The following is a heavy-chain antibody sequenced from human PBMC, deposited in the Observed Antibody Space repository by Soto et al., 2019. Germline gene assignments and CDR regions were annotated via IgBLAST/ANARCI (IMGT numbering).Heavy chain of an antibody. CDR2: ISGSGGST. J-gene: IGHJ4*02. V-gene: IGHV3-23*01. Sequence: GGSLRLSCAASGFTFSSYAMSWVRQAPGKGLEWVSAISGSGGSTYYADSVKGRFTISRDNSKNTLYLQMNSLRAEDTAVYYCAKVHPTKYCSGGSCYSPLDYWGQGTLVTVSS. D-gene: IGHD2-15*01. CDR3: AKVHPTKYCSGGSCYSPLDY. CDR1: GFTFSSYA.